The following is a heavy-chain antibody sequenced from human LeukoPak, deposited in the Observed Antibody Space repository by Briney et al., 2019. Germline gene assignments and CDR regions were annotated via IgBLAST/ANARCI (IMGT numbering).Heavy chain of an antibody. CDR1: GFTFSSYA. Sequence: GGSLRLSCAASGFTFSSYAMSWVRQGPGKGLEWVSAISGSGGSTYYADSVKGRFTISRDNSKNTLYLQMNSLRAEDTAVYYCAREGGELGYFDSWGQGTLVTVSS. D-gene: IGHD3-16*01. CDR2: ISGSGGST. CDR3: AREGGELGYFDS. V-gene: IGHV3-23*01. J-gene: IGHJ4*02.